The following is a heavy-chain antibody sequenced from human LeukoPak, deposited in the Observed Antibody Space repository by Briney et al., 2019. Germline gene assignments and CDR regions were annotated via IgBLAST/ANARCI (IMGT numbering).Heavy chain of an antibody. CDR1: GFTFSSHW. Sequence: GGSLRLSCKVPGFTFSSHWMHWVRQAPGKGLVWVSFTNGAGSDTTYADSVKGRFTISRDNAKNTLYLYMNNLRPEDTGVYYCTRHQDYWGQGTLVTVSS. J-gene: IGHJ4*02. V-gene: IGHV3-74*03. CDR2: TNGAGSDT. CDR3: TRHQDY.